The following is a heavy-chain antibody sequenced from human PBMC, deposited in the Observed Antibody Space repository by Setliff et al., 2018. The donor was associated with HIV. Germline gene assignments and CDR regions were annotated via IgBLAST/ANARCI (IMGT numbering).Heavy chain of an antibody. D-gene: IGHD3-22*01. CDR1: GYTFTGYY. V-gene: IGHV1-2*02. J-gene: IGHJ6*02. CDR2: INPNNGGT. Sequence: GASVKVSCKASGYTFTGYYMHWGRQAPGQGLEWMGWINPNNGGTNYAQKFQGRVTMTRDTSISTAYMELSRLRSDETAVYYCARDYYDSSGSGCYEYSYYGVDVWGQGTTVTVSS. CDR3: ARDYYDSSGSGCYEYSYYGVDV.